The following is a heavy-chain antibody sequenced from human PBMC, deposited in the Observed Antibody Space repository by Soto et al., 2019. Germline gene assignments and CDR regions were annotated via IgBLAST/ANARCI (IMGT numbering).Heavy chain of an antibody. CDR2: INHSGST. V-gene: IGHV4-34*01. Sequence: ASETLSLTCAVYGGSFSGYYWSWIRQPPGKGLEWIGEINHSGSTNYNPSLKGRVTISVDTSKNQFSLKLSSVTAADTAVYYCARSLAARAYYGMDVWGQGTTVTVSS. CDR1: GGSFSGYY. J-gene: IGHJ6*02. D-gene: IGHD6-6*01. CDR3: ARSLAARAYYGMDV.